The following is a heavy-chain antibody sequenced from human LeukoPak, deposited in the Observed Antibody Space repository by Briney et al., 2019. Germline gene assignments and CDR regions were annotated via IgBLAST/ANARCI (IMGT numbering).Heavy chain of an antibody. V-gene: IGHV4-39*01. CDR2: IYYSGST. Sequence: PSETLSLTCTVSGGSISSSSYYWGWIRQPPGKGLEWIGSIYYSGSTYYNPSLKSRVTIFVDTSKNQFSLKLSSVTAADTAVYYCARGPRITMIVVVDWGQGTLVTVSS. D-gene: IGHD3-22*01. CDR3: ARGPRITMIVVVD. CDR1: GGSISSSSYY. J-gene: IGHJ4*02.